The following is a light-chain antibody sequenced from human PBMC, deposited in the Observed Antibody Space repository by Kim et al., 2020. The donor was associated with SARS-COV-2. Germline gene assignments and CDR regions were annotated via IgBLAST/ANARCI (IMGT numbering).Light chain of an antibody. CDR2: GAS. CDR3: HQENGLAPGDT. V-gene: IGKV3-15*01. Sequence: EIVMTQSPATLSVSPGERATLSCRASESISNNLAWYQHKPGQAPRLLIYGASTRATGIPARFSGSGSGTDFTLTVSSLQSEDFAVYYLHQENGLAPGDTFGQGTKLEI. J-gene: IGKJ2*01. CDR1: ESISNN.